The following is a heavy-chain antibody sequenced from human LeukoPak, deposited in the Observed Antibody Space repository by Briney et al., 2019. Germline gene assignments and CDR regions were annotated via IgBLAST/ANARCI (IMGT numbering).Heavy chain of an antibody. CDR3: ARGIPTGLPRLDY. CDR1: GGSISSGDYY. CDR2: IYYSGST. D-gene: IGHD4-17*01. J-gene: IGHJ4*02. Sequence: PSETLSLTCTVSGGSISSGDYYWSWIRQPPGKGLEWIGYIYYSGSTYYNPSLKSRVTITVDTSKNQFSLKLSSVTAADTAVYYCARGIPTGLPRLDYWGQGTLVTVSS. V-gene: IGHV4-30-4*01.